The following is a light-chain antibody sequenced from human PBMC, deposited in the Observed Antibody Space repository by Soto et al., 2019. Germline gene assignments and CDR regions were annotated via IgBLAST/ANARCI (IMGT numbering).Light chain of an antibody. V-gene: IGKV3D-11*01. J-gene: IGKJ2*01. CDR1: EGVSGY. Sequence: DIVLTQTPATLSLSPGERATLSCRASEGVSGYLNWYQHKPGQPPRLLIYDTSKRATGIPDRFSGSRSRTDFTLTISSLEPEDFVVYYCQLRSTSLYTFGQGTNLEIK. CDR3: QLRSTSLYT. CDR2: DTS.